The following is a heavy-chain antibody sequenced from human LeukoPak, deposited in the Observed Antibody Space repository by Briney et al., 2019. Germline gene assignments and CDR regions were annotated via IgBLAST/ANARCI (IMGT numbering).Heavy chain of an antibody. Sequence: GGSLRLSCAASGFTFSSYSMNWVRQAPGKGLEWVSYISSSSSTIYYADSVKGRFTISRDNAKNSLYLQMNSLKTEDTAVYYCTTDQVVTALGGQGTLVTVSS. J-gene: IGHJ1*01. V-gene: IGHV3-48*04. CDR3: TTDQVVTAL. CDR2: ISSSSSTI. D-gene: IGHD2-21*02. CDR1: GFTFSSYS.